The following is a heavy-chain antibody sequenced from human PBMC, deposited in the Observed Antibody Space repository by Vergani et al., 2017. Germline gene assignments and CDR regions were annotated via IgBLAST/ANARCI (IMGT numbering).Heavy chain of an antibody. CDR2: IYTSGST. J-gene: IGHJ5*02. CDR1: GGSISSGSYY. Sequence: QVQLQESGPGLVKPSQTLSLTCTVSGGSISSGSYYWSWIRQPAGKGLEWIGRIYTSGSTNYNPSLKSRVNMSVDTSKNQFSLKLSSVTAADTAVYYCARSLQRYNWFDPWGQGTLVTVSS. D-gene: IGHD5-18*01. CDR3: ARSLQRYNWFDP. V-gene: IGHV4-61*02.